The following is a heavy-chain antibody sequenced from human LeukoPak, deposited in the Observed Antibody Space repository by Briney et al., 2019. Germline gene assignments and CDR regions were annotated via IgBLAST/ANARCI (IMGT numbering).Heavy chain of an antibody. Sequence: GGSLRLSCAASGFTFSDYYMSWIRQAPGKGLEWVANIKQDGSEKYYVDSVKGRFTISRDNAKNSLYLQMNSLRAEDTAVYYCARDRGRFFDYWGQGTLVTVSS. J-gene: IGHJ4*02. CDR2: IKQDGSEK. CDR1: GFTFSDYY. V-gene: IGHV3-7*01. D-gene: IGHD3-16*01. CDR3: ARDRGRFFDY.